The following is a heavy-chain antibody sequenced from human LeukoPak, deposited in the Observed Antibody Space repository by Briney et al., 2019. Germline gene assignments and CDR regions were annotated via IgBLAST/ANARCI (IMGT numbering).Heavy chain of an antibody. V-gene: IGHV4-39*07. CDR3: AGLVGRYSSGLYYYYFDY. D-gene: IGHD3-22*01. J-gene: IGHJ4*02. CDR2: MYLSGTT. Sequence: SETLSLTCTVSGGSISSGDYYWSWIRQPPGKGLEWIGEMYLSGTTHSNPSVKSRVTISIDKSKNQFFLNLSSVTAADTAVYYCAGLVGRYSSGLYYYYFDYWGQGTLVTVSS. CDR1: GGSISSGDYY.